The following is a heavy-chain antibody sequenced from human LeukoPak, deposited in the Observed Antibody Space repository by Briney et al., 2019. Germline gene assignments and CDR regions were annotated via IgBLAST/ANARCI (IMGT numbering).Heavy chain of an antibody. CDR1: GFTFDDYA. CDR3: AKDHCSGGSCHFDY. Sequence: GGSLRLSCAASGFTFDDYAMHWVRQAPGKGLEWVSLISWDGGSTYYADSVKGRFTISRDNSKNSLYLQMNSLRAEDTALYYCAKDHCSGGSCHFDYWGQGTLVTVSS. J-gene: IGHJ4*02. D-gene: IGHD2-15*01. CDR2: ISWDGGST. V-gene: IGHV3-43D*03.